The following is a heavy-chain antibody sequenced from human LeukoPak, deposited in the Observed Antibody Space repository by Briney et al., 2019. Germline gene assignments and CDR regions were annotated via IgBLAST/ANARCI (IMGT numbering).Heavy chain of an antibody. CDR2: ISGSGGST. CDR1: GFTFSSYG. V-gene: IGHV3-23*01. Sequence: GGTLRLSCAASGFTFSSYGMSWVRQAPGKGLEWVSAISGSGGSTYYADSVKGRFTISRDNAKNSLYLQMNSLRAEDTAVYYCAGGHSSGYYPIDYWGQGTLVTVSS. CDR3: AGGHSSGYYPIDY. D-gene: IGHD3-22*01. J-gene: IGHJ4*02.